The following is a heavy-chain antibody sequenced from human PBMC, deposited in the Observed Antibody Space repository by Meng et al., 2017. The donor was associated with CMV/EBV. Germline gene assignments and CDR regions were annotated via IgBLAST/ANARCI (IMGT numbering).Heavy chain of an antibody. V-gene: IGHV3-48*03. CDR1: GFTFSSYE. CDR3: ARVGWTGTTGGY. D-gene: IGHD1-7*01. CDR2: ISSSGSTI. J-gene: IGHJ4*02. Sequence: GESLKISCAASGFTFSSYEMNWVRQAPGKGLEWVSYISSSGSTIYYADSVKGRFTISRDNSKNTLYLQMNSLRAEDTAVYYCARVGWTGTTGGYWGQGTLVTVSS.